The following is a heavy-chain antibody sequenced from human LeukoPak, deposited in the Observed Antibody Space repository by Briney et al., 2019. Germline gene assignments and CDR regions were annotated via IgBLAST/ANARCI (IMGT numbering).Heavy chain of an antibody. Sequence: PSETLSLTCTVSGGSIGSYYWNWIRQSAGGGLEWIGRIYATGSSNYNTSLQSRVTMSVDTSKDQFSLKVNSVTATDTATYYCARGNPYSSGWSFDSWGQGTQVTVYS. J-gene: IGHJ4*02. CDR3: ARGNPYSSGWSFDS. CDR1: GGSIGSYY. D-gene: IGHD6-19*01. V-gene: IGHV4-4*07. CDR2: IYATGSS.